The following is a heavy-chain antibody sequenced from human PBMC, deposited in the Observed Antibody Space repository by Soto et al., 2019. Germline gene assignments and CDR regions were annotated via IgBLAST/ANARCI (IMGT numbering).Heavy chain of an antibody. CDR3: ARHGYCSGNSCYWVSWFDP. Sequence: PSETLSLTCTVSGGSVNNYYWSWIRQPPGKGLEWIGYIYSSGTTYSNPSLTSRVTVSIDTSKDQFSLELRSVTAADTAVYYCARHGYCSGNSCYWVSWFDPWGQGTLVTVSS. J-gene: IGHJ5*02. V-gene: IGHV4-59*02. CDR2: IYSSGTT. CDR1: GGSVNNYY. D-gene: IGHD2-15*01.